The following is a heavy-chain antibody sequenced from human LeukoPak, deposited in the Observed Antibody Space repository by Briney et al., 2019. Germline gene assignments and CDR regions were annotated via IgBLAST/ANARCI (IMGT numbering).Heavy chain of an antibody. CDR1: GFTFSNAW. CDR2: IKSKTDGGTT. J-gene: IGHJ4*02. D-gene: IGHD6-19*01. Sequence: KPGGSLRLSCAASGFTFSNAWMSWVHQAPGKGLEWVGRIKSKTDGGTTDYAAPVKGRFTISRDDSKNTLYLQMNSLKTEDTAVYYCTTDPNYSSVFDYWGQGTLVTVSS. CDR3: TTDPNYSSVFDY. V-gene: IGHV3-15*01.